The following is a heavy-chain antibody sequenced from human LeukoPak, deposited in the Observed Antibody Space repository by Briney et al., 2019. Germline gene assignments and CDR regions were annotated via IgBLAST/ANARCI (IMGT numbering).Heavy chain of an antibody. CDR1: GGSISSYY. CDR3: ARPRNRDYYGSGSYLP. D-gene: IGHD3-10*01. CDR2: INHSGST. V-gene: IGHV4-34*01. J-gene: IGHJ5*02. Sequence: SETLSLTCTVSGGSISSYYWSWIRQPPGKGLEWIGEINHSGSTNYNPSLKSRVTISVDTSKNQFSLKLSSVTAADTAVYYCARPRNRDYYGSGSYLPWGQGTLVTVSS.